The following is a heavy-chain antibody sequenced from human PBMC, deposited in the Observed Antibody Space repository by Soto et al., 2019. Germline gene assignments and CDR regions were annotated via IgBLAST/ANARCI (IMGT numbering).Heavy chain of an antibody. Sequence: QVQLVESGGGVVQPGRSLRLSCAASGLTLSRFAMHWVRQAPGKGLEWVAVIGYDGSNKDYADSVKGRFTISRDNSKNTLYLQMNSLRPEETAVYYCAREPVNYYGSWTYGMDVWGQGTTVTVSS. CDR1: GLTLSRFA. V-gene: IGHV3-30-3*01. CDR3: AREPVNYYGSWTYGMDV. D-gene: IGHD3-10*01. CDR2: IGYDGSNK. J-gene: IGHJ6*02.